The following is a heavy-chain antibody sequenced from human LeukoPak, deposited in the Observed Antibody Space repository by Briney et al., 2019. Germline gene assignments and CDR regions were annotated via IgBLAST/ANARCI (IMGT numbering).Heavy chain of an antibody. CDR1: EFTFSSYG. D-gene: IGHD1-26*01. J-gene: IGHJ4*02. CDR3: AKDTLRAPYSGSYQGYYFDY. V-gene: IGHV3-30*02. CDR2: IRYDGSNK. Sequence: GGSLRLSCAASEFTFSSYGMHWVRQAPGKGLEWVAFIRYDGSNKYYADSVKGRFTSSRDNSKNTLYLQMNSLRAEDTAVYYCAKDTLRAPYSGSYQGYYFDYWGQGTLVTVSS.